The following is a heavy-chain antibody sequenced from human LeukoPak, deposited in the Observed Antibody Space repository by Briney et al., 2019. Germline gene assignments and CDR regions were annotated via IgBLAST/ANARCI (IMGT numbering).Heavy chain of an antibody. Sequence: SVKVSCKASGGTFSSYAISWVRQAPGQGLEWMGGIIPIFGTANYAQKFQGRVTITADESTSIAYMELSSLRSEDTAVYYCARGAYSYGYFAPFDYWGQGTLVTVSS. CDR3: ARGAYSYGYFAPFDY. J-gene: IGHJ4*02. D-gene: IGHD5-18*01. CDR2: IIPIFGTA. CDR1: GGTFSSYA. V-gene: IGHV1-69*13.